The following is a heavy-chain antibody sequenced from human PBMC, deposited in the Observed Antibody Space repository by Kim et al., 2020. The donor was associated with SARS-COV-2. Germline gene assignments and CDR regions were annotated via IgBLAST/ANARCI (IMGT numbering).Heavy chain of an antibody. J-gene: IGHJ4*02. CDR1: GGSISSGSYY. Sequence: SETLSLTCTVSGGSISSGSYYWSWIRQPAGKGLEWIGRIYTSGSTNYNPSLKSRVTISVDTSKNQFSLKLSSVTAADTAVYYCAREVIAAAGTGDYWGQGTLVTVSS. D-gene: IGHD6-13*01. CDR2: IYTSGST. CDR3: AREVIAAAGTGDY. V-gene: IGHV4-61*02.